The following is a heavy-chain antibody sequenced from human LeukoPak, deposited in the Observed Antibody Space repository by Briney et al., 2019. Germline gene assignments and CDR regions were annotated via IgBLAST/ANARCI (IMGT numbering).Heavy chain of an antibody. CDR3: AREGSSGWHDAFDI. J-gene: IGHJ3*02. D-gene: IGHD6-19*01. CDR1: GGSISTYY. Sequence: SETLSLTCTVSGGSISTYYWSWIRQPPGKGLEWIGFIYYSGSTNYNPSLKSRVTMSVGTSKSQFSLKMNSVTAADTAVYYRAREGSSGWHDAFDIWGQGTMVTVSS. CDR2: IYYSGST. V-gene: IGHV4-59*01.